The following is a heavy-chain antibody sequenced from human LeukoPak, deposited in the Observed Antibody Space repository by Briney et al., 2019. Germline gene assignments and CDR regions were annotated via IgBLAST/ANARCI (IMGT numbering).Heavy chain of an antibody. J-gene: IGHJ6*03. Sequence: PGGSLRLSCAASGFQFSNYWMTWVRQAPGKGLEWVANIKRDGSAKSYVDSVKGRFTISRDNAKNSLYLQMNSLTAEDTAVYYCARGHDSSGYYYGRLDYYYYMDVWGKGTTVTVSS. CDR3: ARGHDSSGYYYGRLDYYYYMDV. V-gene: IGHV3-7*01. CDR2: IKRDGSAK. D-gene: IGHD3-22*01. CDR1: GFQFSNYW.